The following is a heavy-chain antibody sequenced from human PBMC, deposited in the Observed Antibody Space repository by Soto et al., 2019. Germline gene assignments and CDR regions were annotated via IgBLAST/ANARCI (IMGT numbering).Heavy chain of an antibody. D-gene: IGHD3-22*01. Sequence: QVQLVQSGAEVKKPGSSVKVSCKASGGTFSRYAITWVRQTPGQGHEWMGGIIPIFGTANYAQKFQGRVTISADESTSAAYMELSSLRSEETAVYYCARDRGPSSGYYPYWFDPWGQGTLVTVSS. CDR2: IIPIFGTA. J-gene: IGHJ5*02. V-gene: IGHV1-69*12. CDR1: GGTFSRYA. CDR3: ARDRGPSSGYYPYWFDP.